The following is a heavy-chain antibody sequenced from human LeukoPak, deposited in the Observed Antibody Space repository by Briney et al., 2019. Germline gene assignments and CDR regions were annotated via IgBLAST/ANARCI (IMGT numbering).Heavy chain of an antibody. CDR1: GFTFSSYA. Sequence: GGSLRLSCAASGFTFSSYAMSWVRQAPGKGLEWVSAISGSGSSTYYADSVKGRFTISRDNSKNTLYLQMNSLRAEDTAVYYCAKDRGIQLRRAPLVDYWGQGTLVTVSS. V-gene: IGHV3-23*01. D-gene: IGHD4-23*01. J-gene: IGHJ4*02. CDR3: AKDRGIQLRRAPLVDY. CDR2: ISGSGSST.